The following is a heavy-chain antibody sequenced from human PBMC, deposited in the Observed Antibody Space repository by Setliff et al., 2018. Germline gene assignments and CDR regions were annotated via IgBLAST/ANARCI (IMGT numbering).Heavy chain of an antibody. J-gene: IGHJ3*02. Sequence: SSETLSLTCSVSGDPIDSYYWSGVRQSAGRGLEWIGRIYGGGATNYNPSLKARLTISVDNSKNQFSLQLTSVTAADTALYFCARERLYYDDLTGFSPEAFDIWGQGTRGT. CDR3: ARERLYYDDLTGFSPEAFDI. CDR1: GDPIDSYY. D-gene: IGHD3-9*01. CDR2: IYGGGAT. V-gene: IGHV4-4*07.